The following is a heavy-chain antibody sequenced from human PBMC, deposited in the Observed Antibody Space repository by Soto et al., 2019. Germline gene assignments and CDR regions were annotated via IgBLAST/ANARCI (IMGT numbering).Heavy chain of an antibody. CDR2: IGGGGGRT. CDR1: GFTFRNYA. V-gene: IGHV3-23*01. CDR3: AKDSPLDPSEVHFDL. D-gene: IGHD1-1*01. Sequence: EVQLLESGGGLVQPGGSLRLSCAGSGFTFRNYAMTWVRQAPGKGLEWVSAIGGGGGRTYYADSVKGRFTISRDNSKITLYLQMSSLRAEDTAVYFCAKDSPLDPSEVHFDLWGRGTLVTVSS. J-gene: IGHJ2*01.